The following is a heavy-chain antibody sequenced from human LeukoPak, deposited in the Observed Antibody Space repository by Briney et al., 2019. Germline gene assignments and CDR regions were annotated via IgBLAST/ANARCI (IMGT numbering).Heavy chain of an antibody. J-gene: IGHJ3*02. CDR1: GGSISSSSYY. V-gene: IGHV4-39*01. Sequence: SETLSLTCTVSGGSISSSSYYWGWIRQPPGKGLEWIVSIYYSGSTYYNPSLKSRVTISVNTSKNQFSRKLSSVTAADTAVYYCARRYCDYWSSNAFDIWGQGTMVTVSS. CDR3: ARRYCDYWSSNAFDI. CDR2: IYYSGST. D-gene: IGHD4-17*01.